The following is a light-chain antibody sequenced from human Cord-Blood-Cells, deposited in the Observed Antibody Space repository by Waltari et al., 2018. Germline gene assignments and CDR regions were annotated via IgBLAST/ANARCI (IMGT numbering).Light chain of an antibody. J-gene: IGLJ2*01. V-gene: IGLV1-40*01. Sequence: QSVLTQPPSVSGAPGQRVTISCTGSSSNIGAGYDVHWYQQLPGTAPKLLIYGNMNRPSGVPDRFSGSNSGTSASLAITGLQAEDEADYYCQSYDSSLSGVVFGGGTKLTVL. CDR2: GNM. CDR3: QSYDSSLSGVV. CDR1: SSNIGAGYD.